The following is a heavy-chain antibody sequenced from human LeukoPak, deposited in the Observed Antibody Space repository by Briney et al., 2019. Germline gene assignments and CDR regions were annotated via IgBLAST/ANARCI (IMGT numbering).Heavy chain of an antibody. CDR3: AREWGPAGIAATVKDAFDI. V-gene: IGHV1-18*04. CDR2: ISGYNGNT. CDR1: GYSFSGYY. J-gene: IGHJ3*02. Sequence: ASVKVSCKASGYSFSGYYMHWVRQAPGQGLEWMGWISGYNGNTIYAQRLQDRVAITTDTSTSTVYMELTSLRSDDTAVYYCAREWGPAGIAATVKDAFDIWGQGTMVTVSS. D-gene: IGHD6-13*01.